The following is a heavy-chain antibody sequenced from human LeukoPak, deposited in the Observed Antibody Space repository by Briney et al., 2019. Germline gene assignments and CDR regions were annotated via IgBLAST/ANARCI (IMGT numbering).Heavy chain of an antibody. CDR3: ARESRYCSSTSCSSFDY. V-gene: IGHV3-53*01. J-gene: IGHJ4*02. D-gene: IGHD2-2*01. Sequence: PGGSLRLSCAASGFTVSSNYMSWVRQAPGKGLEWVSVIYSGGSTYYADSVKGRFTISRDNSKNTLYLQMNSLRAEDTAVYYCARESRYCSSTSCSSFDYWGQGTLVTVSS. CDR1: GFTVSSNY. CDR2: IYSGGST.